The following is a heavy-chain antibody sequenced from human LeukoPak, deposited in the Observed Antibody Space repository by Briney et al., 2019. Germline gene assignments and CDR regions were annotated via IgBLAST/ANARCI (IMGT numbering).Heavy chain of an antibody. Sequence: GGSLRLSCAASGFTFSTYAMNWVRKAPGKGLEWVSVISGSGGSTYYADSVKGRFTISRDNSKNTLYLQMNSLRVEDTAVYYCAMGFDYWGQGTLVTVSS. CDR3: AMGFDY. V-gene: IGHV3-23*01. D-gene: IGHD3-16*01. J-gene: IGHJ4*02. CDR1: GFTFSTYA. CDR2: ISGSGGST.